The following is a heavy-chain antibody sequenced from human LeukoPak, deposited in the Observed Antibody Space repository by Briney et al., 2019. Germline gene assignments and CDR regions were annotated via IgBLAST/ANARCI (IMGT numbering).Heavy chain of an antibody. CDR1: GGSISSGGYY. CDR2: IYHSGST. D-gene: IGHD3-3*01. Sequence: SQTLSLTCTVSGGSISSGGYYWGWIRQPPGKGLEWIGYIYHSGSTYYNPSLKSRVTISVDRSKNQFSLKLSSVTAADTAVYYCARRSDWSGLGGSRFDPWGQGTLVTVSS. V-gene: IGHV4-30-2*01. J-gene: IGHJ5*02. CDR3: ARRSDWSGLGGSRFDP.